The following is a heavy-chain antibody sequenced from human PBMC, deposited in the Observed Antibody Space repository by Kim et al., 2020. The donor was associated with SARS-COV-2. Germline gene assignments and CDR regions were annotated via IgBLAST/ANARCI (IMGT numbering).Heavy chain of an antibody. CDR3: ARVIGGWYIDNWFDP. CDR2: IYYSGST. V-gene: IGHV4-39*07. CDR1: GGSISSSSYY. J-gene: IGHJ5*02. D-gene: IGHD6-19*01. Sequence: SETLSLTCTVSGGSISSSSYYWGWIRQPPGKGLEWIGSIYYSGSTYYNPSLKSRVTISVDTSKNQFSLKLSSVTAADTAVYYCARVIGGWYIDNWFDPWGQGTLVTVSS.